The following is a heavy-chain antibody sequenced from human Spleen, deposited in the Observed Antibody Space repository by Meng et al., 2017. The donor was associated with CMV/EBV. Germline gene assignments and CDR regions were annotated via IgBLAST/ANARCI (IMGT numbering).Heavy chain of an antibody. CDR2: IYWNDDK. CDR3: AHIAGWERPTNWFDP. J-gene: IGHJ5*02. Sequence: SGPTRVKPTQTHTLTFTFSGFSPTTGSSGMGVGWIRQPPGKALEWIAVIYWNDDKGYSPTLKSRLTVTKDTSENQVVLTMTTMYPEDTGTYYCAHIAGWERPTNWFDPSDQGTLGTVSS. CDR1: GFSPTTGSSGMG. V-gene: IGHV2-5*01. D-gene: IGHD1-26*01.